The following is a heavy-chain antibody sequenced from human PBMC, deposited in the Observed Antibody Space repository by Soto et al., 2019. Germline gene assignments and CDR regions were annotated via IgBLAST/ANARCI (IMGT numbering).Heavy chain of an antibody. D-gene: IGHD6-19*01. CDR2: IYYSGST. CDR1: GGSISSSSYD. J-gene: IGHJ4*02. V-gene: IGHV4-39*01. Sequence: QLQLQESGPGLVKPLETLSLTCTVSGGSISSSSYDWGWIRQPPGKGLGWIGGIYYSGSTYYNPSPTSRLTISVATSKNQFSLKLSSVTTADTAVYYCARLYSSGWHPIDYWGQGTLVTVSS. CDR3: ARLYSSGWHPIDY.